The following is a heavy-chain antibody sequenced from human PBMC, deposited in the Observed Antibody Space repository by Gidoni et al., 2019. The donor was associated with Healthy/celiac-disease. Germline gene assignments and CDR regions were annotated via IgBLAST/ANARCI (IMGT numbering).Heavy chain of an antibody. Sequence: EVQLVESGGVVVQPGGSLRLSCAASGFTFDDYTMHWVRQAPGKGLEWVSLISWDGGSTYYADSVKGRFTISRDNSKNSLYLQMNSLRTEDTALYYCAKDHDYGDYLGAFDIWGQGTMVTVSS. V-gene: IGHV3-43*01. CDR1: GFTFDDYT. J-gene: IGHJ3*02. D-gene: IGHD4-17*01. CDR2: ISWDGGST. CDR3: AKDHDYGDYLGAFDI.